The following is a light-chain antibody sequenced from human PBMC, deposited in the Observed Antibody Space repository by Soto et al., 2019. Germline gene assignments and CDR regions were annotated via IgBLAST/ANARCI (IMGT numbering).Light chain of an antibody. CDR1: QSVRNN. CDR2: AVS. J-gene: IGKJ1*01. V-gene: IGKV3-15*01. CDR3: QQYNKWPPWT. Sequence: EIVMTQSPVTLSVSPGEGATLFCRASQSVRNNLAWYQQKPGLAPRLLIYAVSTRATGVPARFSGNGSETEFTLTISGLQSDDFALYDCQQYNKWPPWTFGQGTKVEIK.